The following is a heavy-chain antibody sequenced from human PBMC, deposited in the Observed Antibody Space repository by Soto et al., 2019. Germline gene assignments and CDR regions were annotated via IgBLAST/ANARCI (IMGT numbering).Heavy chain of an antibody. Sequence: LSLTCTVSGGSISSYYWSWIRQPPGKGLGWIGYIYYSGSTNYNPSLKSRVTISVDTSKNQFSLKLSSVTAADTAVYYCARGGRGIAAAGSFDYWGQGTLVTVSS. J-gene: IGHJ4*02. CDR2: IYYSGST. V-gene: IGHV4-59*01. CDR1: GGSISSYY. D-gene: IGHD6-13*01. CDR3: ARGGRGIAAAGSFDY.